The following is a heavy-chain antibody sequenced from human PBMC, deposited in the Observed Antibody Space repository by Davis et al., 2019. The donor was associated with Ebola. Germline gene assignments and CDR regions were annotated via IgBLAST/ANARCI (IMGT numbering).Heavy chain of an antibody. D-gene: IGHD4-17*01. CDR2: ISPIFGTA. CDR1: VGTFSSSA. J-gene: IGHJ6*02. V-gene: IGHV1-69*13. Sequence: SVKVSCKASVGTFSSSAISRVRPAPGQGLEGMGGISPIFGTANYAQKFQGRVTITADESTSTAYMELSSLRSEDTAVYYCAKVRMTPGYYYGMDVWGQGTTVTVSS. CDR3: AKVRMTPGYYYGMDV.